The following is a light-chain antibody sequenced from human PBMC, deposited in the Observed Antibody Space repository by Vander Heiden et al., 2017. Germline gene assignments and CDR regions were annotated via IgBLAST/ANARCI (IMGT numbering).Light chain of an antibody. CDR2: EVS. V-gene: IGLV2-14*01. J-gene: IGLJ2*01. CDR3: SSYTSSSAVV. CDR1: SSDVGGYHY. Sequence: QSALTQPASVSGSPAQSITISCTGTSSDVGGYHYVSWYQQHPGKAPKLMIYEVSNRPSGVSNRFSGSKSGNTASLTISGLQAEDEADYYCSSYTSSSAVVFGGRTKLTVL.